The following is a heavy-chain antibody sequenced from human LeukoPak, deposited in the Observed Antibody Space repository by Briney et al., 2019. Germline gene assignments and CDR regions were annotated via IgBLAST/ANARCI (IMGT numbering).Heavy chain of an antibody. CDR1: GFTFSSYA. V-gene: IGHV3-23*01. J-gene: IGHJ4*02. Sequence: AGGSQRLSCAASGFTFSSYAMSWVRQAPGKGLEWVSVMSGSGGPTYYADSVKGRFTISRDNSKNTLYLQLNSLGADDTAVYYCAKLQAGYFDSSGYHSDYWGQGTLVTVSS. D-gene: IGHD3-22*01. CDR2: MSGSGGPT. CDR3: AKLQAGYFDSSGYHSDY.